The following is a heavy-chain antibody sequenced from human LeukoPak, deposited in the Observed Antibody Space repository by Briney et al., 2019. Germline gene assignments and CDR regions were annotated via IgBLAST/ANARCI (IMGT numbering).Heavy chain of an antibody. J-gene: IGHJ3*02. CDR3: ANTRRGYYDSSGYDDAFDI. CDR1: GFTFSSYA. V-gene: IGHV3-23*01. Sequence: GGSLRLSCAASGFTFSSYAMSWVRQAPGKGLEWVSAISGSGGSTYYADSVKGRFTISRDNSKNTLYLQMNSLRAEDTAVYYCANTRRGYYDSSGYDDAFDIWGQGTMVTVSS. D-gene: IGHD3-22*01. CDR2: ISGSGGST.